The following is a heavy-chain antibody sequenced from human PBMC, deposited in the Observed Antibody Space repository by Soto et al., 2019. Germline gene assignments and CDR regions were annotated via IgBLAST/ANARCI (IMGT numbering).Heavy chain of an antibody. CDR2: IYPGDSDT. J-gene: IGHJ6*02. Sequence: GESLNISCKGSGYSFTNYWIAWVRQMPGKGLEWMGIIYPGDSDTKYNPSFQGQVTISADKSITTTYLRWTSLKASDTAIYYCAASIFYYGMDVWGQGTTVTVSS. CDR1: GYSFTNYW. CDR3: AASIFYYGMDV. V-gene: IGHV5-51*01.